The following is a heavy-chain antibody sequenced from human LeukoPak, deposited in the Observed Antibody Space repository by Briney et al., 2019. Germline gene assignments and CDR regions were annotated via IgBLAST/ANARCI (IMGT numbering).Heavy chain of an antibody. CDR1: GGSISSGDYY. D-gene: IGHD2-15*01. Sequence: PSETLSPTCTVPGGSISSGDYYWSWIRQPPGKGLEWIGYIYYSGSTYYNPSLKSRVTISVDTSKNQFSLKLSSVTAADTAVYYCARVGEVVLRVRYYYMDVWGKGTTVTVSS. CDR2: IYYSGST. V-gene: IGHV4-30-4*08. CDR3: ARVGEVVLRVRYYYMDV. J-gene: IGHJ6*03.